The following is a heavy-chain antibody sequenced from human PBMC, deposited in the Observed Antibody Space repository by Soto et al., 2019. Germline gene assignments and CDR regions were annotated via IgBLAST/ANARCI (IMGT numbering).Heavy chain of an antibody. CDR3: ARGPKLTDFGDRGYYGMDV. CDR1: GYTFSNYY. CDR2: INPSGGGT. D-gene: IGHD4-17*01. J-gene: IGHJ6*02. Sequence: QVHLVQSGAEVKKPGASVTFPCKASGYTFSNYYMHWVRQAPGQGLEWVGIINPSGGGTTYAQSFQGRVTMTRDTSTSTVYMELNSLRSEDTAVYYCARGPKLTDFGDRGYYGMDVWGHGTTVTVSS. V-gene: IGHV1-46*01.